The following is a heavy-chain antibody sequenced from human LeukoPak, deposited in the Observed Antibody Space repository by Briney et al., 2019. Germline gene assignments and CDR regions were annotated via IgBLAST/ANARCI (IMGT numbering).Heavy chain of an antibody. CDR1: GYSFTSYW. V-gene: IGHV5-51*01. D-gene: IGHD3-22*01. CDR3: ASTYYYDSSGYLMGTNAFDI. J-gene: IGHJ3*02. Sequence: GESLKISCKGSGYSFTSYWIGWVRQMPGKGLEWMGIIYPGDSDTRYSPPFQGQVTISADKSISTAYLQWSSLKASDTAMYYCASTYYYDSSGYLMGTNAFDIWGQGTMVTVSS. CDR2: IYPGDSDT.